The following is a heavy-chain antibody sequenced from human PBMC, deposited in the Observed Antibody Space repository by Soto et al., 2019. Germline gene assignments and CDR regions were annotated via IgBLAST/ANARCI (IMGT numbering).Heavy chain of an antibody. Sequence: SETLSLTCAVSGGSISSGGYYWSWIRQPPGKGLEWIGYIYYSGSTNYNPSLKSRVTISVDTSKNQFSLKLSSVTAADTAVYYCARYNMVRGVFDYWGQGTLVTVSS. V-gene: IGHV4-61*08. J-gene: IGHJ4*02. D-gene: IGHD3-10*01. CDR3: ARYNMVRGVFDY. CDR2: IYYSGST. CDR1: GGSISSGGYY.